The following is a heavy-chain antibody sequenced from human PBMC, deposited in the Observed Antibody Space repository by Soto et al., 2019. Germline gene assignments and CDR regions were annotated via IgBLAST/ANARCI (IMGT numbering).Heavy chain of an antibody. D-gene: IGHD6-19*01. CDR1: GGSISSYY. V-gene: IGHV4-59*01. Sequence: SETLSLTCTVSGGSISSYYWSWIRQPPGKGLEWIGYIYNSWSTNYNPSLKSRVTISVDTPKNQFSLKMSSLTAADTAVYYCARADNTGWYVDYWGQGTLVTVSS. J-gene: IGHJ4*02. CDR3: ARADNTGWYVDY. CDR2: IYNSWST.